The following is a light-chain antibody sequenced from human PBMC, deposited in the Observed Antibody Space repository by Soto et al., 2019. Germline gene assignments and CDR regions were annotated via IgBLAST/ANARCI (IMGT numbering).Light chain of an antibody. CDR2: DSS. CDR3: QQYGSSPRT. CDR1: QSVSRY. J-gene: IGKJ1*01. V-gene: IGKV3-20*01. Sequence: LKQSPGTLSLAQRERGMLSYRASQSVSRYLAWYQQKPGQAARLLIYDSSNRATGIPGRFSGSGSETDFTLTISSLEPEDFAVYYCQQYGSSPRTFGQGTKVDI.